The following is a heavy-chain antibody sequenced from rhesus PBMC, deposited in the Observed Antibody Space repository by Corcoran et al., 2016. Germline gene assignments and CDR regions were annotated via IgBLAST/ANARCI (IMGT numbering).Heavy chain of an antibody. CDR1: GYSISSGYY. CDR3: ARDGLRYYNFWSGPERDFDY. D-gene: IGHD3-3*01. Sequence: QVQLQESGPGLVKPSETLSLTCAVSGYSISSGYYWGWIRQTPGKGLEYIGYISGDIRATHHNPTLKSEVTISQDTSKNPFSLKLSSVTAADTAVYYCARDGLRYYNFWSGPERDFDYWGQGVLVTVSS. CDR2: ISGDIRAT. V-gene: IGHV4-99*02. J-gene: IGHJ4*01.